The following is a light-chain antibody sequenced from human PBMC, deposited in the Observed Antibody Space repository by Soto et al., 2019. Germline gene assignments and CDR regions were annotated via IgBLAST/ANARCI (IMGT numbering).Light chain of an antibody. V-gene: IGLV2-14*03. CDR1: SSDVGGSNF. CDR2: DVA. CDR3: VSFTSSTTYV. Sequence: QSALTQPASVSASPGQSITIYCSGTSSDVGGSNFVSWYQQHPGKPPKHIIYDVATRPSGASNRFSGSKSGSTASLIISRLQTEDEADYYCVSFTSSTTYVFGSGTKLTVL. J-gene: IGLJ1*01.